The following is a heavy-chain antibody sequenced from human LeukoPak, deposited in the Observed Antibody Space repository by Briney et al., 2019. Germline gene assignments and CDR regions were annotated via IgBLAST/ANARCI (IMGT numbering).Heavy chain of an antibody. CDR2: ISGSGGST. V-gene: IGHV3-23*01. J-gene: IGHJ4*02. CDR3: AKERYYFDY. Sequence: GGSLRLSCVASGFTLRSYVMNWVRQTPGKGLEWVSSISGSGGSTYYADSVKGRFTISRDNSKNTLYLQMNSLRAEDTAVYYCAKERYYFDYWGQGTLVTVSS. CDR1: GFTLRSYV.